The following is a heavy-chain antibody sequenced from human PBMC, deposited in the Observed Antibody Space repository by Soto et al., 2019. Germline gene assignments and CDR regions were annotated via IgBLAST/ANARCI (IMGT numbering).Heavy chain of an antibody. J-gene: IGHJ4*02. CDR3: ARAVYSGYSYGYYFDY. Sequence: KPSETLSLTCTVSGGSISSGDYYWSWIRQPPGKGLEWIGYIYYSGSTYYNPSLKSRVTISVDTSKNQFSLKLSSVTAADTAVYYCARAVYSGYSYGYYFDYWGQGTLVTVSS. CDR1: GGSISSGDYY. D-gene: IGHD5-18*01. V-gene: IGHV4-30-4*01. CDR2: IYYSGST.